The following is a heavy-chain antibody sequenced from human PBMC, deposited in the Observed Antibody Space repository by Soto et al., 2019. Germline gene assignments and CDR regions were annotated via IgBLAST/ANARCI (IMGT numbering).Heavy chain of an antibody. CDR1: GGSIDDYY. J-gene: IGHJ5*02. V-gene: IGHV4-59*01. CDR2: ISDRGST. Sequence: SETLSLTCTVFGGSIDDYYWSWIRQSPGKGLEWIGHISDRGSTDYNPSLKSRVTISVDRSKKQFSLKVTSVTAADTAVYYCARDRWTARANWFDPWGQGTLVTVSS. CDR3: ARDRWTARANWFDP. D-gene: IGHD3-16*02.